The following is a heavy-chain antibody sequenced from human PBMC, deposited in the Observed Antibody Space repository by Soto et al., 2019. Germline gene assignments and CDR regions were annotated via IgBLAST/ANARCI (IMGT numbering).Heavy chain of an antibody. CDR3: AIHRFGGYDH. D-gene: IGHD6-25*01. CDR1: EFTVSSSY. J-gene: IGHJ4*02. V-gene: IGHV3-66*04. Sequence: GGALRLSCGASEFTVSSSYMNWGRQSPGKGLEWVSVIYSDGSTYYADSVKGRFIISRDTSKNTGYLQMNSPRAAVSAGEYCAIHRFGGYDHWGQGTLVTVSS. CDR2: IYSDGST.